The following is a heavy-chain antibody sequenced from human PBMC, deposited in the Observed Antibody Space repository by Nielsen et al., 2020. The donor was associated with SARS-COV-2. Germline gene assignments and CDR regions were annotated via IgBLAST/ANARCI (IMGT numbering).Heavy chain of an antibody. D-gene: IGHD1-26*01. CDR2: ISGSGGST. J-gene: IGHJ4*02. V-gene: IGHV3-23*01. CDR3: TRQTWYSGSYEDY. Sequence: GGSLRLSCAASGFTFSSYAMSWVRQAPGKGLEWVSAISGSGGSTYYADSVKGRFTISRDNSKNTLYLQMNSLRAEDTAVYYCTRQTWYSGSYEDYWGQGTLVTVSS. CDR1: GFTFSSYA.